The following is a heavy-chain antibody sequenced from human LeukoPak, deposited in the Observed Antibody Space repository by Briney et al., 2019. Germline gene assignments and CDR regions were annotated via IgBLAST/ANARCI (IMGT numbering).Heavy chain of an antibody. J-gene: IGHJ3*02. CDR2: ISYDGSNK. V-gene: IGHV3-30*03. D-gene: IGHD3-22*01. Sequence: QPGGSLRLSCAASGFTFSSYWMSWVRQAPGKGLEWVAVISYDGSNKYYADSVKGRFTISRDNSKNTLYLQMNSLRAEDTAVYYCARDPLGYYDSSGYPSVSDAFGIWGQGTMVTVSS. CDR3: ARDPLGYYDSSGYPSVSDAFGI. CDR1: GFTFSSYW.